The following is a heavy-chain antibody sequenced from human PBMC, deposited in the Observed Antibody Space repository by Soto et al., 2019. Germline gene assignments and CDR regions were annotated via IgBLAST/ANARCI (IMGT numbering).Heavy chain of an antibody. D-gene: IGHD2-21*02. CDR1: GFPFAPST. Sequence: EVQLLQSGGGLVQPGGSLTLSCGVSGFPFAPSTMSWVRQAPGKGLEWVSTISVSVGSTYSADSVQGRFTVSSDISDNTLFLRMTSLTADDTAVYFWAKRDVPHSTSNAYFYDNWGRGVLVTVSS. J-gene: IGHJ4*02. CDR3: AKRDVPHSTSNAYFYDN. CDR2: ISVSVGST. V-gene: IGHV3-23*01.